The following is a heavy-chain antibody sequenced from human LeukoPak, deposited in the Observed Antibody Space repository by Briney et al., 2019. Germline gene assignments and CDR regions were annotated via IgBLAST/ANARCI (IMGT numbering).Heavy chain of an antibody. D-gene: IGHD4-17*01. V-gene: IGHV4-59*01. CDR2: IYYSGTT. CDR1: GGSISHYY. CDR3: AREDPQTTVPEGMDV. Sequence: SETLSLTCAVSGGSISHYYWSWIRQSPGKGLEWIGYIYYSGTTNYNPSLKSRVTISVDTSRNQFSLQLRSVTAADTAVYYCAREDPQTTVPEGMDVWGQGTTVIVSS. J-gene: IGHJ6*02.